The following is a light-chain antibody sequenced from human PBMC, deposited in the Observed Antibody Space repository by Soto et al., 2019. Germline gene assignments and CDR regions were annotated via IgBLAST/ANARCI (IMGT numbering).Light chain of an antibody. J-gene: IGKJ3*01. V-gene: IGKV1-9*01. CDR2: GAS. CDR1: QGISNH. CDR3: QQFYSYPFT. Sequence: DIQLTQSPSFLSASIGDRVTITCRASQGISNHFAWYQQKPGKAPRLLIYGASTLQSGVPSRLSGSESGTEFTLTNSSLQPEDFATYYWQQFYSYPFTFGPGTNVYVK.